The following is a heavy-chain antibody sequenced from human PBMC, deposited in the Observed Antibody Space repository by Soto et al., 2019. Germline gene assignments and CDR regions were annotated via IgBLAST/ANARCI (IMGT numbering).Heavy chain of an antibody. CDR2: MNPNSGNT. D-gene: IGHD2-15*01. CDR3: ARGGDHIVVVVAATQAWFDP. J-gene: IGHJ5*02. Sequence: ASVKVSCKASGYTFTSYDINWVRQATGQGLEWMGWMNPNSGNTGYAQKFQGRVTMTRNTSISTAYMELSSLGSEDTAVYYCARGGDHIVVVVAATQAWFDPWGQGTLVTV. V-gene: IGHV1-8*01. CDR1: GYTFTSYD.